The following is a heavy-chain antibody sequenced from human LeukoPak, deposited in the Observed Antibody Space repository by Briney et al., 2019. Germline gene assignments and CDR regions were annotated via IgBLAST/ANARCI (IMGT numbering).Heavy chain of an antibody. CDR3: ARALDSGSYSGDY. CDR1: GFTFSSYS. CDR2: ISSSSSTI. J-gene: IGHJ4*02. V-gene: IGHV3-48*02. Sequence: GGSLSLSCAASGFTFSSYSMNWVRQAPGKGLEWVSYISSSSSTIYYADSVKGRFTISRDNAKNSLYLQMNSLRDEDTAVYYCARALDSGSYSGDYWGQGTLVTVSS. D-gene: IGHD1-26*01.